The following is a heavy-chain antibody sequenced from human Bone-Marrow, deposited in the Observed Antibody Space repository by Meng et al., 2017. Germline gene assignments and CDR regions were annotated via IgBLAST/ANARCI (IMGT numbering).Heavy chain of an antibody. CDR2: IDPKSGDT. Sequence: QVQLGQSGAAVKKPGASVKVSCKPSGYNFPDYWLHWVRRAPGQGLEWMGRIDPKSGDTHYAQRFQGRVTMTGDTSISTAYMELSGLRSDDTAMYYCVRDEDISAAGKLFGDYWGQGTLVTVSS. V-gene: IGHV1-2*06. J-gene: IGHJ4*02. CDR1: GYNFPDYW. D-gene: IGHD6-13*01. CDR3: VRDEDISAAGKLFGDY.